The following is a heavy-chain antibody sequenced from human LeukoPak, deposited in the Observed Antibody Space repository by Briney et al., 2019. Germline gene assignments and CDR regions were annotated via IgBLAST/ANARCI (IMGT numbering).Heavy chain of an antibody. Sequence: HPGGSLRLSCAASGFTFSSYEMNWVRQAPGKGLEWVSYISSSGSTIYYADSVKGRFTISRDNAKNSLYLQMNSLRAEDTAVYYCARDRSSITMVRGVITGGELDYWGQGTLVTVSS. CDR2: ISSSGSTI. D-gene: IGHD3-10*01. J-gene: IGHJ4*02. CDR3: ARDRSSITMVRGVITGGELDY. CDR1: GFTFSSYE. V-gene: IGHV3-48*03.